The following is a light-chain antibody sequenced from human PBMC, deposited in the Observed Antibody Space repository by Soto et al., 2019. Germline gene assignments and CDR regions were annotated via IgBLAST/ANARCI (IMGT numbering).Light chain of an antibody. J-gene: IGKJ1*01. V-gene: IGKV3-11*01. CDR1: QYINTR. CDR2: QTS. Sequence: EIVVTQSPATLSSFPGDRVTLSCRASQYINTRLAWYQHRPGQAPRLLTYQTSIKAAGIPARFSASGSGTDFTLTISDVQPEDFALYYCHQRQSWPRTFGQGTKVDIK. CDR3: HQRQSWPRT.